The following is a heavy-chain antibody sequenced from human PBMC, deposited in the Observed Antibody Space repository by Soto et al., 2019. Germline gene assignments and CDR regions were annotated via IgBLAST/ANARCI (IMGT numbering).Heavy chain of an antibody. CDR1: GGFIDSGAYY. D-gene: IGHD2-2*02. CDR3: VRDVPPAAIPADYSGLDV. Sequence: QVQLQESGPGLVRPSQTLSLTCTVSGGFIDSGAYYWSWIRQPPGKGLEWIGYIYYDGNSYYNPSLKSRITISVDTSKDQFSLKLMSVTAADSAVYYCVRDVPPAAIPADYSGLDVWGQGTTVTVSS. CDR2: IYYDGNS. J-gene: IGHJ6*02. V-gene: IGHV4-30-4*01.